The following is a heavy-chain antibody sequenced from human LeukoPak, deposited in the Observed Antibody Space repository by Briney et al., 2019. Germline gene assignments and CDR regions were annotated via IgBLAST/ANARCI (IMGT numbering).Heavy chain of an antibody. CDR1: GFTFSSYG. J-gene: IGHJ4*02. Sequence: GRSLRLSCAASGFTFSSYGMHWVRQAPGKGLEWVAVISYDGSNKYYADSVKGRFTISRDNSKNTLYLQMNSLRAEDTAVYYCAKDPVGWGRGTLVTVSS. CDR2: ISYDGSNK. D-gene: IGHD4-23*01. CDR3: AKDPVG. V-gene: IGHV3-30*18.